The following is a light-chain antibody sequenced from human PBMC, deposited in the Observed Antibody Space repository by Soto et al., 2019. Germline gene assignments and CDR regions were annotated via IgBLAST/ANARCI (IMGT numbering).Light chain of an antibody. J-gene: IGKJ2*01. V-gene: IGKV1-5*01. CDR1: QSIRSW. CDR3: QQYDSYPYT. CDR2: DAS. Sequence: DIQMTQSPSTLSASVGDSVTVTCRASQSIRSWLAWYQQKPGKAPNLLIYDASSLESGVPSRFSGSGSGTEFTLTIRSLQADDFASYHCQQYDSYPYTFGQGTKLEI.